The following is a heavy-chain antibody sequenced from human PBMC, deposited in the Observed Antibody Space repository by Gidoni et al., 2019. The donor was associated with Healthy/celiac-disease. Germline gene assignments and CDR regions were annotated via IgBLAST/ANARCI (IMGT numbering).Heavy chain of an antibody. V-gene: IGHV3-30*16. CDR1: GFTFSSYA. D-gene: IGHD3-16*02. CDR2: ISYDGRNK. Sequence: QVQLVESGGGVVQPGRSLRLSCAASGFTFSSYAMHWVRQAPGKGLEWVAVISYDGRNKYYADSVKGRFTISRDNSKNTLYLQMNSLRAEDTAVYYCARLVGLSRRAWFDPWGQGTLVTVSS. J-gene: IGHJ5*02. CDR3: ARLVGLSRRAWFDP.